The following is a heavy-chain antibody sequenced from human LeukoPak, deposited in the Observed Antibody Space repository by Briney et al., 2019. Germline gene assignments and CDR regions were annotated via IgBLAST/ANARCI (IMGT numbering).Heavy chain of an antibody. V-gene: IGHV3-21*01. CDR1: GFTFSSYS. D-gene: IGHD7-27*01. Sequence: GGSLRLSCAASGFTFSSYSMNWVRQAPGKGLEWVSSISSSSSYIYYADSVKGRFTISRDNAKNSLYLQMNSLRADDTAFYYCARDSNWAFDYWGQGALVTVSS. J-gene: IGHJ4*02. CDR2: ISSSSSYI. CDR3: ARDSNWAFDY.